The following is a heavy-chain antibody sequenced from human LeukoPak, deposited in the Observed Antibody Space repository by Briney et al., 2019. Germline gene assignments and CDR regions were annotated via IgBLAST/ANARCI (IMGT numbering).Heavy chain of an antibody. CDR3: AAAHFGVDQYYYGMDV. Sequence: PGGSLRLSCSASGFTFTTYAVHWVRQAPGKGLEWVAVISNDGNSKNFADSVKGRFTISRDNSKNTLYLQMNSLRAEDTAIYYCAAAHFGVDQYYYGMDVWGQGTTVTVSS. CDR2: ISNDGNSK. J-gene: IGHJ6*02. V-gene: IGHV3-30-3*01. CDR1: GFTFTTYA. D-gene: IGHD3-3*01.